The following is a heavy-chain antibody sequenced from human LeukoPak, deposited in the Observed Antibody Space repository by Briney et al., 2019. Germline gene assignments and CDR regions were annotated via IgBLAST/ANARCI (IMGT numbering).Heavy chain of an antibody. V-gene: IGHV4-59*01. Sequence: SETLSLTCTVSGGSINDASWNWIRQPPGQGLEWIGYIYHSGGTNYNPSPKSRVTISLDTSKNQFSLKLSSVTAADTAVYYCARVGTYYRSLGSWGQGTLVTVSS. J-gene: IGHJ4*02. CDR2: IYHSGGT. CDR3: ARVGTYYRSLGS. D-gene: IGHD3-10*01. CDR1: GGSINDAS.